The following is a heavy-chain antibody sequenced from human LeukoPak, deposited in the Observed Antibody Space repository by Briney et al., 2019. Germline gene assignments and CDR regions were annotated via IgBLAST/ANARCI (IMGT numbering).Heavy chain of an antibody. CDR2: IYYSGNT. CDR1: GGSINNYY. CDR3: ARDTHYYGMDV. J-gene: IGHJ6*04. V-gene: IGHV4-59*01. Sequence: SETLSLTCPVSGGSINNYYWSWIRQPPGKGLEWIGYIYYSGNTNYNPSLKSRVTISVDTSKNQFSLKLSSVTAADTAVYYCARDTHYYGMDVWGKGTTVTVSS.